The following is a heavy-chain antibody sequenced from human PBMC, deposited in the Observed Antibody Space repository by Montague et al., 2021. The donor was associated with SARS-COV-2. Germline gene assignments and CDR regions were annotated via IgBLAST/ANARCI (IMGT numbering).Heavy chain of an antibody. CDR3: ARSTVTNSPFGFSNKLRSRYNGMDV. V-gene: IGHV4-34*01. Sequence: SETLSLTCAVYGGSFSGYYLNWIRQPPGKGLEWIGEINHSGSTNHNPSLKSRVTIAVDTSKNQVSLKLTSVTAADTAVFYCARSTVTNSPFGFSNKLRSRYNGMDVWGQGTTVTVSS. D-gene: IGHD4-17*01. CDR2: INHSGST. J-gene: IGHJ6*02. CDR1: GGSFSGYY.